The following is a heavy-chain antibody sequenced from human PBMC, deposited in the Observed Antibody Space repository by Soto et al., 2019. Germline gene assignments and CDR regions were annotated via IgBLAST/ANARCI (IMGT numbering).Heavy chain of an antibody. Sequence: SVQLSCKASGFTFTSSAVQWVRQARGQRLEWIGWIVVGSGNTNYAQKFQERVTITRDMSTSTAYMELSSLRSEDTAVYYCAADQTYYDFWSGGANAFDIWG. CDR2: IVVGSGNT. V-gene: IGHV1-58*01. CDR1: GFTFTSSA. CDR3: AADQTYYDFWSGGANAFDI. J-gene: IGHJ3*02. D-gene: IGHD3-3*01.